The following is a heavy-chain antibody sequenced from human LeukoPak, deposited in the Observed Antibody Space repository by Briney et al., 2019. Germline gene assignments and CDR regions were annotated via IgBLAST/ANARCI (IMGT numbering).Heavy chain of an antibody. Sequence: GRSLRLSCAASGFTFSSYGMHWVRQAPGKGLEWVAVISYDGCNKYYADSVKGRFTISRDNPKNTLYLQMNSLRAEDTAVYYCAKDHGASSGYSYGYTPYYFDYWGQGTLVTVSS. D-gene: IGHD5-18*01. CDR2: ISYDGCNK. J-gene: IGHJ4*02. CDR3: AKDHGASSGYSYGYTPYYFDY. V-gene: IGHV3-30*18. CDR1: GFTFSSYG.